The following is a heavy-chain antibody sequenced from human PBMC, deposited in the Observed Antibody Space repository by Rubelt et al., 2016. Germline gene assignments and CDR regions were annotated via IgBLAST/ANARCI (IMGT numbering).Heavy chain of an antibody. Sequence: VRQAPGKGLEWVAVIWSDGSNKYYVDSVKGRFTIYRDNSKNRLFLQMNSLGADDTAVYYCATHNDWSFNYWGQGTLVTVSS. J-gene: IGHJ4*02. D-gene: IGHD3-9*01. CDR2: IWSDGSNK. CDR3: ATHNDWSFNY. V-gene: IGHV3-33*01.